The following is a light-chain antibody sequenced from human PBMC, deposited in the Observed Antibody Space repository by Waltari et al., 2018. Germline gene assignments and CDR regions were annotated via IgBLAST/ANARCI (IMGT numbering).Light chain of an antibody. CDR2: EVS. Sequence: QSALTQPASVSGSPGQSITISCPGTSSDVGSYNYVPWYQPHPGKAPKLMIYEVSNRPSGVSNRFSGSKSGNAASLTISGLQAEDEADYYCSSYTSSSIYVLFGGGTKLTVL. J-gene: IGLJ2*01. CDR3: SSYTSSSIYVL. CDR1: SSDVGSYNY. V-gene: IGLV2-14*01.